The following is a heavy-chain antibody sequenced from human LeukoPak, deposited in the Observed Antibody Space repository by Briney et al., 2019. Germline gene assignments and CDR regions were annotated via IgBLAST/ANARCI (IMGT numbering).Heavy chain of an antibody. CDR2: INPNSGGT. J-gene: IGHJ5*02. D-gene: IGHD3-10*01. V-gene: IGHV1-2*04. CDR1: GYTFTGYY. CDR3: ARDGQGSGSYPWFDP. Sequence: ASVKVSCTASGYTFTGYYMHWVRQAPGQGLEWMGWINPNSGGTNYAQKFQGWVTMTRDTSISTAYMELSRLRSDDTAVYYCARDGQGSGSYPWFDPWGQGTLVTVSS.